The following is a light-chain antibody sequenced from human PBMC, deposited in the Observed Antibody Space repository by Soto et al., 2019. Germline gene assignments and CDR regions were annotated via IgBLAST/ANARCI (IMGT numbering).Light chain of an antibody. J-gene: IGKJ4*01. V-gene: IGKV1-9*01. CDR1: QGISSY. Sequence: DIQLTQSPSFLSASVGDRVTITCQASQGISSYLSWYQQKLGKAPKLLIYAASTLQSGVPSRFSGSGSGTEFTLTISSLQPEDFATYYCQQLNSYPLTFGGGTKVEIK. CDR3: QQLNSYPLT. CDR2: AAS.